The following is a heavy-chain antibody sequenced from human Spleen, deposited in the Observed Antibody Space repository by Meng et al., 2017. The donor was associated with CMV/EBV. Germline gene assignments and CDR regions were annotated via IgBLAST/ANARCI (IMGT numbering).Heavy chain of an antibody. CDR2: ISGSGGRT. J-gene: IGHJ6*02. V-gene: IGHV3-23*01. Sequence: GGSLRLSCAASGFTFSTYAIHWVRQAPGKGLEWVSAISGSGGRTFYADSVKGRFTVSRDNSKNTLSLQLHRLRVEDTAVYYCANSGDYYDSSGYYYSYYGLDVWGQGTTVTVSS. D-gene: IGHD3-22*01. CDR3: ANSGDYYDSSGYYYSYYGLDV. CDR1: GFTFSTYA.